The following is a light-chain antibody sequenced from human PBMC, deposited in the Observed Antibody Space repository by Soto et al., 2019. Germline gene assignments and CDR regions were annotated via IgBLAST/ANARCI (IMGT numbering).Light chain of an antibody. Sequence: EIVLTQSPGTLSLSPGERATLSCRASQSVSASYFAWYQQKPGQAPRLLIHSAYSRATGIPDRFSASGSGTDFTLTISRLEPEDFAVYYCQQYGSTPPFTFGPGTKVEIK. CDR2: SAY. CDR3: QQYGSTPPFT. CDR1: QSVSASY. V-gene: IGKV3-20*01. J-gene: IGKJ3*01.